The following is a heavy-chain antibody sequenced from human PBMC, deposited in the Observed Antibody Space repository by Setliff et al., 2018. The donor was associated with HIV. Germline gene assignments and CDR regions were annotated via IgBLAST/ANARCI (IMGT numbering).Heavy chain of an antibody. D-gene: IGHD3-9*01. J-gene: IGHJ3*02. V-gene: IGHV4-39*07. CDR1: GGSISSGSYY. Sequence: PSETLSLTCTVSGGSISSGSYYWSWIRQPPGKGLEWIGSIYYSGSTYYNPSLKSRVTISVDTSKNQFSLKLSSVTAADTAMYYCARRWGDILNGPDAFDIWGQGTRVTVSS. CDR3: ARRWGDILNGPDAFDI. CDR2: IYYSGST.